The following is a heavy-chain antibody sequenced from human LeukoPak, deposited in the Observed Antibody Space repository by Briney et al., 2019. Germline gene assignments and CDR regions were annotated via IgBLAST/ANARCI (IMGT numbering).Heavy chain of an antibody. CDR3: ATERDSSIDY. Sequence: GGSLRLSCAASGFTVSSNYMTWVRQAPGKGLEWVSVIYSGGSTYYADSVRGRFTISRDNSKNTLYLQMNSLRAEDTALYYCATERDSSIDYWGQGTLVTVSS. V-gene: IGHV3-66*01. CDR2: IYSGGST. D-gene: IGHD6-13*01. J-gene: IGHJ4*02. CDR1: GFTVSSNY.